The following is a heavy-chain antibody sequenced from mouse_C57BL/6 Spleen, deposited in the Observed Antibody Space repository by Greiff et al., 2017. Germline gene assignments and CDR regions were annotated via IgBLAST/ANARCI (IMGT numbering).Heavy chain of an antibody. Sequence: QVQLKESGAELARPGASVKLSCKASGYTFTSYGISWVQQSTGQGLEWIGEIYPRSGNTYYNEKFKGKATLTADKSSSKAYMELRILTSEYSAVYFCARPLYYGNYYYAMDYWGQGTSVTVSS. CDR3: ARPLYYGNYYYAMDY. D-gene: IGHD2-1*01. V-gene: IGHV1-81*01. CDR2: IYPRSGNT. CDR1: GYTFTSYG. J-gene: IGHJ4*01.